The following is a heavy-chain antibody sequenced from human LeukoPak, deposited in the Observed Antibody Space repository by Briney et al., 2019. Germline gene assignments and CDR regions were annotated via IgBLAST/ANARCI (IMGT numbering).Heavy chain of an antibody. CDR1: GYSISSGYY. CDR3: AKSGYNRFDY. Sequence: ETLPLTCTVSGYSISSGYYWGWIRQPPGKGLEWVSAFSGSGGGTYYADSVKGRFTISRDNSKNTLYLQMNSLRAEDTAVYFCAKSGYNRFDYWGQGTLVTVSS. D-gene: IGHD5-24*01. V-gene: IGHV3-23*01. J-gene: IGHJ4*02. CDR2: FSGSGGGT.